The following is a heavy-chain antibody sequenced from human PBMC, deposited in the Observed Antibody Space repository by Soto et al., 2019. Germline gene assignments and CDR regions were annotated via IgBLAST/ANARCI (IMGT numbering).Heavy chain of an antibody. D-gene: IGHD3-3*01. CDR2: ISYDGSNK. CDR3: ARLYYDFWSGYPVYYGMDV. J-gene: IGHJ6*02. V-gene: IGHV3-30-3*01. Sequence: PGGSLRLSCAASGFTFSSYAMHWVRQAPGKGLEWVAVISYDGSNKYYADSVKGRFTISRDNSKNTLYLQMNSLRAEDTAVYYCARLYYDFWSGYPVYYGMDVWGQGTTVTVSS. CDR1: GFTFSSYA.